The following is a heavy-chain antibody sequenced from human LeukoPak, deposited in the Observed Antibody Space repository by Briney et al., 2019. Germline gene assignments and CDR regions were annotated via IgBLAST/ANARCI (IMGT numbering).Heavy chain of an antibody. CDR3: AREEHSYGY. V-gene: IGHV4-34*01. CDR1: GGSFSGYY. D-gene: IGHD5-18*01. CDR2: INHSGST. J-gene: IGHJ4*02. Sequence: PSETLSLTCAVYGGSFSGYYWSWIRQPPGKGLEWIGEINHSGSTNYNPSLKSRVTISVDTSKNQFSLKLSSVTAADTAVYYCAREEHSYGYWGQGTLVTVSS.